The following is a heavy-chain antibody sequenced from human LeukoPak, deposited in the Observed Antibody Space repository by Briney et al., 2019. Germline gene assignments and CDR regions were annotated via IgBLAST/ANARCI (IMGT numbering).Heavy chain of an antibody. V-gene: IGHV5-51*01. J-gene: IGHJ3*02. D-gene: IGHD4-23*01. CDR3: ARLRVYGGNHDSFDI. CDR1: GYSFTSYW. Sequence: GASLKISCKASGYSFTSYWIGWGRQLPGKGLGWMGIIYPGDSDTRYRPSFEGQATISADKSISTAYLQWSSLKASDTANYYCARLRVYGGNHDSFDIWGLGTMVTVSS. CDR2: IYPGDSDT.